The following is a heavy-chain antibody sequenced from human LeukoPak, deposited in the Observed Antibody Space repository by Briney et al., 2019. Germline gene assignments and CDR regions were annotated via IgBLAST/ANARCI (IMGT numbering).Heavy chain of an antibody. CDR2: IYYSGST. CDR1: GGSISSSGYY. CDR3: ARAPGDYALGYYYMDV. Sequence: PSETLSLTCTVSGGSISSSGYYWGWIRQPPGKGLEWIGNIYYSGSTYYNPSLKSRVTISVDTSKNQFSLKLSSVTAADTALYYCARAPGDYALGYYYMDVWGKGTTVTVSS. V-gene: IGHV4-39*07. J-gene: IGHJ6*03. D-gene: IGHD4-17*01.